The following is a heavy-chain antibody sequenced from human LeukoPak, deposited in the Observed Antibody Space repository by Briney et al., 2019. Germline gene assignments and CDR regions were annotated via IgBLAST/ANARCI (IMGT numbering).Heavy chain of an antibody. V-gene: IGHV4-59*08. CDR3: ARGMNTGMAV. CDR1: GGSISSYY. CDR2: IHYSGGIT. Sequence: SETLSLTCTVSGGSISSYYWSWIRQPPGKGLEWIGYIHYSGGITYYNPSLKSRVTISVDTSKNQFSLSLSSVTAADTAVYYCARGMNTGMAVWGQGTLVTVSS. J-gene: IGHJ4*02. D-gene: IGHD5-18*01.